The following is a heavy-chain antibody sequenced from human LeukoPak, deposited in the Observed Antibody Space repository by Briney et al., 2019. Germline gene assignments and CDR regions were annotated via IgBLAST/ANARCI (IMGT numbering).Heavy chain of an antibody. CDR2: IYYSGST. D-gene: IGHD2-15*01. CDR3: ARLNCSGGSCYSVDH. Sequence: SQTLSLTCTVSGGSISSGAYYWSWIRQHPGKGLEWIGYIYYSGSTYYNPSLKSRVTISVDTYKNQFSLKLSSVTAADTAVYYCARLNCSGGSCYSVDHWGEGTLVTVSS. CDR1: GGSISSGAYY. V-gene: IGHV4-31*03. J-gene: IGHJ5*02.